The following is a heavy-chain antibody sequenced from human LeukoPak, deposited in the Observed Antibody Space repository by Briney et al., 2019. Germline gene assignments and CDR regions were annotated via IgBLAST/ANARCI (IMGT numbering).Heavy chain of an antibody. CDR2: ISSRGSAI. CDR1: EFTFSDYY. CDR3: ARGPRGYTYGGDAFDI. D-gene: IGHD5-18*01. J-gene: IGHJ3*02. V-gene: IGHV3-11*01. Sequence: GGSLRLSCAASEFTFSDYYMSWIRQAPGKGLEWVSYISSRGSAIYYADSVKGRFAISRDNAKNSLYLQMNSLRAEDTAVYYCARGPRGYTYGGDAFDIWGRGTMVTVSS.